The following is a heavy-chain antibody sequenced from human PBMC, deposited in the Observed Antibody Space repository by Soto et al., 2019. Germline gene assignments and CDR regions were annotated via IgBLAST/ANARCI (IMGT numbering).Heavy chain of an antibody. Sequence: GGSLRLSCAASGFTFSSYGMHWVRQAPGKGLEWVAVISYDGSNKYYADSVKGRFTISRDNSKNTLYLQMNSLRAEDTAVYYCARGLEDIVVVPGGTDYYYYMDVWGKGTTLTVSS. CDR1: GFTFSSYG. CDR3: ARGLEDIVVVPGGTDYYYYMDV. CDR2: ISYDGSNK. V-gene: IGHV3-30*03. J-gene: IGHJ6*03. D-gene: IGHD2-2*01.